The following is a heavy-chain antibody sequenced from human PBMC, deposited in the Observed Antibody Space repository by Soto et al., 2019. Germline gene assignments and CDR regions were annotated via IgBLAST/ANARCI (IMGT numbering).Heavy chain of an antibody. Sequence: EVQLVESGGGLVKPGGSLRLSCVVSGFTFSSYSMNWVRQAPGKGLEWLSSIASSSTYIQYADSVKGRFTISRDNAKNSLYLQMNSPRAEDTAVYYCARSALVTHNYYMDVWGTGTTVTVSS. CDR2: IASSSTYI. V-gene: IGHV3-21*01. CDR3: ARSALVTHNYYMDV. CDR1: GFTFSSYS. J-gene: IGHJ6*03. D-gene: IGHD4-4*01.